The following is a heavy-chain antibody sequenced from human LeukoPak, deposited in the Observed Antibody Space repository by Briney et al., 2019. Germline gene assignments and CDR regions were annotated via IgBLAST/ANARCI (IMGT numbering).Heavy chain of an antibody. Sequence: SDTLSLTCSVSSGSVRSNYYSWAWIRQAPGKGVEWVGGLDDSGNTYYNPSLKSRLTMSVDTSKNHFSLNLKSVAAADTSVYYCARRLRIGAAEWFDPWSQGIMVTVSS. CDR1: SGSVRSNYYS. D-gene: IGHD2-15*01. CDR2: LDDSGNT. V-gene: IGHV4-39*02. J-gene: IGHJ5*02. CDR3: ARRLRIGAAEWFDP.